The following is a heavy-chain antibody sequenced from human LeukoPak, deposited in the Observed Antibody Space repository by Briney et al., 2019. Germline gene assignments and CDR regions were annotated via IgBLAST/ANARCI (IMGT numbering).Heavy chain of an antibody. CDR1: GDSISSHY. Sequence: SETLSLTCTVSGDSISSHYWSWIRQPAGKGLEWIGRIYTSGSTNYNASLKSRVSMSVDTSKNQFSLKLSSVTAADTAVFYCARENSGSYREFDYWGQGTLVTVSS. V-gene: IGHV4-4*07. J-gene: IGHJ4*02. CDR3: ARENSGSYREFDY. D-gene: IGHD1-26*01. CDR2: IYTSGST.